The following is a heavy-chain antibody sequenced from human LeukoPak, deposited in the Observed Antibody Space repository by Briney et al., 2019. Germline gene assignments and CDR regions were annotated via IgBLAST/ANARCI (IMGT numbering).Heavy chain of an antibody. CDR2: IIPILGIA. CDR1: GGTFSSYT. D-gene: IGHD3-3*01. Sequence: GASAKVSCKASGGTFSSYTISWVRQAPGQGLEWMGRIIPILGIANYAQKFQGRVTITADKSTSTAYMELSSLRSEDTAVYYCARGTTIFGVVIIASYWGQGTLVTVSS. CDR3: ARGTTIFGVVIIASY. J-gene: IGHJ4*02. V-gene: IGHV1-69*02.